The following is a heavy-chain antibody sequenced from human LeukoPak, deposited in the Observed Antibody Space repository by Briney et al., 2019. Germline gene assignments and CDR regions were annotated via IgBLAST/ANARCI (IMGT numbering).Heavy chain of an antibody. D-gene: IGHD3-10*01. J-gene: IGHJ5*02. CDR1: GGSISSYY. CDR2: IYYSGST. CDR3: ARLWFGELAPGNWFDP. V-gene: IGHV4-59*01. Sequence: SETLSLTCTVSGGSISSYYWSWIRQPPGKGLEWIGYIYYSGSTNYNPSLKSRVTISVDTSKNQFSLKVSSVSAADTAVYYCARLWFGELAPGNWFDPWGQRTLVTVSS.